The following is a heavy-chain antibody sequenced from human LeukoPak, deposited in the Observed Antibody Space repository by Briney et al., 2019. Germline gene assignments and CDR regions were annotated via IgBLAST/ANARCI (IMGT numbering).Heavy chain of an antibody. CDR3: ARLGGWLQSSAGWPDY. CDR2: IHPGDSDT. Sequence: GESLKISCKGSGYSFTSYWIGWVRQMPGKGLEWMGIIHPGDSDTRYSPPFQGQVTISADKSISTAYLQWSSLKASDTAMYYCARLGGWLQSSAGWPDYWGQGTLVTVSS. J-gene: IGHJ4*02. V-gene: IGHV5-51*01. CDR1: GYSFTSYW. D-gene: IGHD5-24*01.